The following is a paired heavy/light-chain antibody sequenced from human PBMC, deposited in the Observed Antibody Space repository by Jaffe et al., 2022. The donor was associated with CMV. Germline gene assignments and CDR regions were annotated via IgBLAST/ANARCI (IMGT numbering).Heavy chain of an antibody. D-gene: IGHD4-4*01. CDR3: ARSLSDNSWVFDF. V-gene: IGHV4-4*02. CDR2: IYHSGTT. Sequence: QVQLQESGPGLVKPSGTLSLTCTVSSGSINTPNWWNWVRQTPGKGLEWIGEIYHSGTTTYNPSLKNRVAMSVDKSKNQFSLKLTSVTVADTAVYFCARSLSDNSWVFDFWGQGTLVTVSS. J-gene: IGHJ4*02. CDR1: SGSINTPNW.
Light chain of an antibody. J-gene: IGKJ1*01. CDR1: QSIATY. CDR2: TGS. Sequence: DIQMTQSPSSLSASVGERVTITCRASQSIATYLNWYQQKAGKAPNLLIHTGSTLQTGVPSRFSGSGSGTDFTLSISSLQPEDFATYYCQQSYGTPGTFGQGTKVEIK. CDR3: QQSYGTPGT. V-gene: IGKV1-39*01.